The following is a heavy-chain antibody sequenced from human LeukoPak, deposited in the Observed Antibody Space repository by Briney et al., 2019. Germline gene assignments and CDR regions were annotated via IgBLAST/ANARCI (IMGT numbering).Heavy chain of an antibody. CDR1: GFTFSNYW. CDR2: IKEDGGEK. J-gene: IGHJ4*02. D-gene: IGHD2-15*01. V-gene: IGHV3-7*01. Sequence: GESLRLSCAASGFTFSNYWMTWVRQAPGKGLEWVAHIKEDGGEKHYVDLVKGRFTISRDNAKNSLYLQMNSLRAEDTAMYYCVRDRGYCSGGTCYALGDYWGQGTLVTVSS. CDR3: VRDRGYCSGGTCYALGDY.